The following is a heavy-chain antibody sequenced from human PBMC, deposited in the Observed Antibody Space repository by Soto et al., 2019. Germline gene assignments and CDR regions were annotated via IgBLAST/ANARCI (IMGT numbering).Heavy chain of an antibody. V-gene: IGHV4-30-4*01. D-gene: IGHD6-25*01. J-gene: IGHJ4*02. CDR1: GDSISSSDYF. CDR3: ASELSGYAFGPGDVH. CDR2: ISHSGGT. Sequence: QVQLQESGPGLVKPSQTLSLTCAVSGDSISSSDYFWTWIRQPPGKGLEWIGYISHSGGTNYSPSLQGRVSILVDTSKNHFSLRLSSVTAEDTAVYYCASELSGYAFGPGDVHWGRGTLVTVSS.